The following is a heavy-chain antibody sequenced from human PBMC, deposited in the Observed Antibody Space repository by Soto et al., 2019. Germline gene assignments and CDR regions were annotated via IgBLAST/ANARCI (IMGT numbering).Heavy chain of an antibody. CDR3: AGSKYYYYGMAV. Sequence: EVQLVESGGGLVQPGGSLRLSCAASGFTFSDHYMDWVRQAPGKGLEWVGRTRNKANSYTTEYAASVKGRFTISRDDSKDSLYLQMNSLKTEDTAVYYCAGSKYYYYGMAVWGQGTTVTVSS. CDR2: TRNKANSYTT. V-gene: IGHV3-72*01. CDR1: GFTFSDHY. J-gene: IGHJ6*02.